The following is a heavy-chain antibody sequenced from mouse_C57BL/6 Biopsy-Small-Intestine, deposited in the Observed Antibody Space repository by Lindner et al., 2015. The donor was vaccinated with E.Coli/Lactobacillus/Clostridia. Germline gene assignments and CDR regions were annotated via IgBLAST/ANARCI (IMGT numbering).Heavy chain of an antibody. V-gene: IGHV1-34*02. D-gene: IGHD2-12*01. CDR2: IYPNNGGT. CDR1: GYTFTDYY. CDR3: ARRRYSYYSYDVGAY. J-gene: IGHJ3*01. Sequence: VQLQESGPELVKPGDSVKMSCKASGYTFTDYYMDWVKQSHGKSLEWIGYIYPNNGGTSYNQKFKGKATLTVDKSSSTAYMELHSLTSEDSAVYYCARRRYSYYSYDVGAYWGQGTLVTVSA.